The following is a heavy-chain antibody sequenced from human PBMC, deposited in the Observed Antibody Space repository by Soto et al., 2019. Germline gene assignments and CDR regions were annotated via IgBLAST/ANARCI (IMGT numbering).Heavy chain of an antibody. J-gene: IGHJ4*02. CDR2: ISYDGSNK. Sequence: QVQLVESGGGVVQPGRSLRLSCAASGFTFSSYGMHWVRQAPGKGLEWVAVISYDGSNKYYADSVKGRFTISRDNSKNTLYLQMNSLRADDTAVYYCAKDSPYFDYWGQGTLVTVSS. V-gene: IGHV3-30*18. CDR3: AKDSPYFDY. CDR1: GFTFSSYG.